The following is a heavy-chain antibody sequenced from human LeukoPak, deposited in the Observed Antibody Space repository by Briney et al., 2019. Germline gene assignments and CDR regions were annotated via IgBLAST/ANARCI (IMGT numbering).Heavy chain of an antibody. CDR1: GGSISSGSYF. CDR3: ARGFYSASSFDY. V-gene: IGHV4-61*01. J-gene: IGHJ4*02. D-gene: IGHD2-21*01. CDR2: IYYSGNT. Sequence: SETLSLTCTVSGGSISSGSYFWHWIRQPPGKGLEWIGYIYYSGNTDYNPSLKSRVTISVDTSKNQLSLKLSSVTAADTAVYYCARGFYSASSFDYWGQGTLVTVSS.